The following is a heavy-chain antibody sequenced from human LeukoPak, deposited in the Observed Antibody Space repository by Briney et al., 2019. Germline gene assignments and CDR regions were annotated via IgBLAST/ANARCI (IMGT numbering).Heavy chain of an antibody. CDR1: GFTFSSYS. Sequence: GGSLRLSCAASGFTFSSYSMSWVRQAPGKGLEWVSSISSSSSYIYYADSVKGRFTISRDNAKNSLYLQMNSLRAEDTAVYYCARYITMIVVAPDAFDIWGQGTMVTVSS. CDR3: ARYITMIVVAPDAFDI. D-gene: IGHD3-22*01. V-gene: IGHV3-21*01. CDR2: ISSSSSYI. J-gene: IGHJ3*02.